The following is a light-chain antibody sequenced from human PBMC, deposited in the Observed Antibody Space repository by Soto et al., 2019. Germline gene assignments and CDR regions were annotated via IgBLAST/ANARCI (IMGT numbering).Light chain of an antibody. CDR3: QHKGT. V-gene: IGKV3-20*01. J-gene: IGKJ1*01. CDR2: GAS. CDR1: QSVSSN. Sequence: EILMTQSPATLSVSPGERATLSCRASQSVSSNLAWYQQKPGQAPRLLIYGASSRATGIPDRFSGSGSGTDFTLPISRLEPEDFAVYYCQHKGTFGQGTKVDIK.